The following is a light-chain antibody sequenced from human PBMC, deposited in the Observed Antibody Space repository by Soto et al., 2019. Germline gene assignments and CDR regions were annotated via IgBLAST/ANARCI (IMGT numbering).Light chain of an antibody. Sequence: EIVLTQSPATLSLSPGERATLSCGAGQSLSNNYLAWYQHKPGLATRLLIYDASGRTPGIPDRVSGSGSGADFALTISRLEPEAFAVSYCQHYDGSTFLYTFGQGTTLEMK. CDR1: QSLSNNY. CDR2: DAS. V-gene: IGKV3D-20*01. J-gene: IGKJ2*01. CDR3: QHYDGSTFLYT.